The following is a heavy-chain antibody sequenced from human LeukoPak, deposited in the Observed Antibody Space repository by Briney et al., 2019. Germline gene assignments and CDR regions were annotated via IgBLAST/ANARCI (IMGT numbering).Heavy chain of an antibody. J-gene: IGHJ3*02. CDR2: IYYSGST. CDR1: GYSLSSGYY. V-gene: IGHV4-61*01. CDR3: ARDRKSHYDKTGGTFDI. Sequence: SETLSLTCTVSGYSLSSGYYWGWIRQPPGKGLEWIGYIYYSGSTNYNPSLKSRVTISVDTSKNQFSLKLSSVTAADTAVYYCARDRKSHYDKTGGTFDIWGQGTMVTVSS. D-gene: IGHD3-22*01.